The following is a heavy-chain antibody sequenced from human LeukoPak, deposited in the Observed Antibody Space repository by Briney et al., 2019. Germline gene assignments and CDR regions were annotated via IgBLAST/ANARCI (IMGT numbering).Heavy chain of an antibody. CDR3: ARRIAVAGYYFDY. CDR2: IYHSGST. CDR1: GASMSTGYY. V-gene: IGHV4-38-2*02. Sequence: SETLSLTCTVSGASMSTGYYWGWLRQPPGKGLEWIGSIYHSGSTYYNPSLKSRVTISVDTSKNQFSLKLSSVTAADTAVYYCARRIAVAGYYFDYWGQGTLVTVSS. J-gene: IGHJ4*02. D-gene: IGHD6-19*01.